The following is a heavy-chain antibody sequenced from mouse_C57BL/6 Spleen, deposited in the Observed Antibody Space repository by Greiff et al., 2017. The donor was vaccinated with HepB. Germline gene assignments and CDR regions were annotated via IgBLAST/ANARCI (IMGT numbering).Heavy chain of an antibody. D-gene: IGHD1-1*01. Sequence: EVQRVESGGGLVKPGGSLKLSCAASGFTFSSYAMSWVRQTPEKRLEWVATISDGGSYTYYPDNVKGRFTISRDNAKNNLYLQMSHLKSEDTAMYYCARDHYGSSYDAMDYWGQGTSVTVSS. V-gene: IGHV5-4*01. CDR1: GFTFSSYA. J-gene: IGHJ4*01. CDR2: ISDGGSYT. CDR3: ARDHYGSSYDAMDY.